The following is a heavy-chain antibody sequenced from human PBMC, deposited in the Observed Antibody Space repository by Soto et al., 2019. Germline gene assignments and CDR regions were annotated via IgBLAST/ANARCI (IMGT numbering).Heavy chain of an antibody. V-gene: IGHV3-53*01. CDR2: IYSGGAT. J-gene: IGHJ2*01. CDR3: ARVDYGDYGWYFDL. D-gene: IGHD4-17*01. Sequence: EVQLVESGGNLIQPGGPLSLSCAASGFTVTNQYMTCVRQAPGEGLEWVPLIYSGGATSYADSVKGRFTISRDNSKDIRYCQVNSLRAEDTAVYDCARVDYGDYGWYFDLWFRGSLVTVS. CDR1: GFTVTNQY.